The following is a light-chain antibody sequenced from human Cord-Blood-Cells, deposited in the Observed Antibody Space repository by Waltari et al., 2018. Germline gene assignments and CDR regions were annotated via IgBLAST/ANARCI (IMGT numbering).Light chain of an antibody. CDR1: CRIAGGYYS. CDR2: EVS. Sequence: QSPLTPPPSSVLSPRQSVTISCTGTCRIAGGYYSDPWKHQPPCQAPKLMIYEVSKRPSGVPDRSSGYKPGNPGSLTVSGLQAEYEADYYYSSSAGSNNVVFGGGTKLTVL. V-gene: IGLV2-8*01. J-gene: IGLJ2*01. CDR3: SSSAGSNNVV.